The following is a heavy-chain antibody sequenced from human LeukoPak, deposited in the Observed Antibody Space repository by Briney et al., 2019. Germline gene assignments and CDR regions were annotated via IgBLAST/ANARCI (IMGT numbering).Heavy chain of an antibody. Sequence: PSETLSLTCTVSGGSISSYYWSWIRQPAGKGLEWIGRIYTSGSTNYNPSLKSRVTMSVDTSKNQFSLKLSSVNAADTAVYYCARDTYYYDSSGYSVYYFDYWGQGTLVTVSS. CDR2: IYTSGST. V-gene: IGHV4-4*07. CDR1: GGSISSYY. CDR3: ARDTYYYDSSGYSVYYFDY. J-gene: IGHJ4*02. D-gene: IGHD3-22*01.